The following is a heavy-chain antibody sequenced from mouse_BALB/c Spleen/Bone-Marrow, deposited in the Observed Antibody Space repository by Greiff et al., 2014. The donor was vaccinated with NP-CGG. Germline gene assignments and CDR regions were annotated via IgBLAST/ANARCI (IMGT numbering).Heavy chain of an antibody. CDR3: TRMYYNYYAMDY. CDR1: GYTFINYW. Sequence: VQLQQSGAELVRPGASVKVSCKASGYTFINYWINWVRQRPGQGLEWIGYIYPSDSYTNYNQKFKDKATLTVDKSSSTAYMQLSSPTSEDSAVCYCTRMYYNYYAMDYWGQGTSVTVSS. J-gene: IGHJ4*01. CDR2: IYPSDSYT. V-gene: IGHV1-69*02. D-gene: IGHD1-3*01.